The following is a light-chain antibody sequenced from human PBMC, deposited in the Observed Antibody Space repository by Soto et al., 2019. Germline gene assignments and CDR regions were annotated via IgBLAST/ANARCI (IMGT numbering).Light chain of an antibody. CDR1: QGISTY. Sequence: DFQMTQSPSSLSTSVGDRVTVTCRASQGISTYLNWIQQRPGKAPTLLIYGAYTLQDGVPSRFSGRGSETECTLTISSLQPEDFATDWSQQSFGAPRTFGQGTRVVIK. J-gene: IGKJ1*01. CDR2: GAY. CDR3: QQSFGAPRT. V-gene: IGKV1-39*01.